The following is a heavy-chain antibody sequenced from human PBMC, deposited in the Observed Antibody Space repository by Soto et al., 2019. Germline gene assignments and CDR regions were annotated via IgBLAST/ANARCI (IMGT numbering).Heavy chain of an antibody. CDR3: AKYNSSSPLGN. D-gene: IGHD6-6*01. J-gene: IGHJ4*02. Sequence: SETLSLTCAVSGGSISSSFWWNWVRQPPGKGLEWIGEIYHSGSTNYNPSLKSRVTLSVDNSKNQFSLRLSSVTAADTAVYYCAKYNSSSPLGNWGQGTLVTVSS. V-gene: IGHV4-4*02. CDR2: IYHSGST. CDR1: GGSISSSFW.